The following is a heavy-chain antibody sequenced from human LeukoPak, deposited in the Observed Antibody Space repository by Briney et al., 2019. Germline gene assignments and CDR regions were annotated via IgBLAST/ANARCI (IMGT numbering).Heavy chain of an antibody. J-gene: IGHJ4*02. CDR3: TRGGGSYCSPIDY. CDR1: GGSISSYY. V-gene: IGHV4-59*01. CDR2: IYYSGST. D-gene: IGHD1-26*01. Sequence: PSETLSLTCTVSGGSISSYYWSWIRQPPGKGLEWIGYIYYSGSTNYNPSLKSRVTISVDTSKNQFSLKLSSVTAADTAVYYCTRGGGSYCSPIDYWGQGTLVTVSS.